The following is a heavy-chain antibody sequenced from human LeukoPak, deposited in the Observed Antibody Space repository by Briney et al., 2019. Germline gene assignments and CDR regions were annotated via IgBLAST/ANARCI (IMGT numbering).Heavy chain of an antibody. CDR1: GFPLSRYW. V-gene: IGHV3-7*03. CDR2: IKQEEREK. D-gene: IGHD1-26*01. J-gene: IGHJ4*02. CDR3: ATYSGVHHKTFDD. Sequence: PGGSLSLPCAASGFPLSRYWMSWVRQAPGDGPEWVANIKQEEREKDYADSVRGRFTISRDNAKNSLFLQMNSLRAEDTALYYCATYSGVHHKTFDDWGQGTLVTVSS.